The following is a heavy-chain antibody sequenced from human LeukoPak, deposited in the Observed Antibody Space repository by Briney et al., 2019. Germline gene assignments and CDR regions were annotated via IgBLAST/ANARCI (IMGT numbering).Heavy chain of an antibody. CDR3: AKNSPRGATLDY. Sequence: GGSLRLSCAASGFTFSSYSMNWVRQAPGKGLEWVSSISSSSSYIYYADSVKGRFTISRDNAKNSLYLQMNSLRAEDTAVYYCAKNSPRGATLDYWGQGTLVTVSS. D-gene: IGHD1-26*01. CDR1: GFTFSSYS. J-gene: IGHJ4*02. CDR2: ISSSSSYI. V-gene: IGHV3-21*01.